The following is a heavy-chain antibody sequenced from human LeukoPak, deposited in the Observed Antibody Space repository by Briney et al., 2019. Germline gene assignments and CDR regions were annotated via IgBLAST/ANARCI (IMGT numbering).Heavy chain of an antibody. CDR1: GFTFSSYE. CDR2: ISSSGSTI. J-gene: IGHJ5*02. Sequence: PGGSLGLSCAASGFTFSSYEMNWVRQAPGKGLEWVSYISSSGSTIYYADSVKGRFTISRDNAKNSLYLQMNSLRAEDTAVYYCARGGAVPAANNWSDPWGQGTLVTVSS. V-gene: IGHV3-48*03. CDR3: ARGGAVPAANNWSDP. D-gene: IGHD2-2*01.